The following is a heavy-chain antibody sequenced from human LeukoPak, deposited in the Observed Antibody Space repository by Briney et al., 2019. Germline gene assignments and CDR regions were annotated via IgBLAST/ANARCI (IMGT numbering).Heavy chain of an antibody. V-gene: IGHV3-33*06. CDR2: IWSDGSNK. D-gene: IGHD3-22*01. J-gene: IGHJ4*02. CDR1: GFSVSSHG. CDR3: AKDDYYYEIGY. Sequence: GGSLRLSCAASGFSVSSHGMHWARQAPGKGLEWVAVIWSDGSNKYYADSVKGRFTISRDNSKNTWYLQMNSLRAEDTAMYYCAKDDYYYEIGYWGQGTLVTVSS.